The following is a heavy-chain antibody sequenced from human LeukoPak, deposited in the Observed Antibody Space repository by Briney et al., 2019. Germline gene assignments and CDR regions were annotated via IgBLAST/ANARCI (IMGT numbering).Heavy chain of an antibody. Sequence: GGSLRLSCAASGFTFSSYGMHWVRQAPGKGLEWVAVIWYDGSNKYYADSVKGRFTISRDNSKNTLYLQMNSLRAEDTAVYYCARDGSRYCSGGNCYKDNWFDPWGQGTLVTVSS. V-gene: IGHV3-33*01. J-gene: IGHJ5*02. CDR2: IWYDGSNK. D-gene: IGHD2-15*01. CDR3: ARDGSRYCSGGNCYKDNWFDP. CDR1: GFTFSSYG.